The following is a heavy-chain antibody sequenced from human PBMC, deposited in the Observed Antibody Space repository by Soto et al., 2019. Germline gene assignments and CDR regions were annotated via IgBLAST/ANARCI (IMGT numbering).Heavy chain of an antibody. Sequence: WLTLRLCCAASVFTLCPYNMNWVRQAPGKGLEWVSYMSTTNAIYYADSVRGRFTISRDNAKNLLDLQMNSLREEDTAVYYCVRDSAWAFYFWGQGTLVTVSS. V-gene: IGHV3-48*02. CDR1: VFTLCPYN. CDR2: MSTTNAI. D-gene: IGHD1-26*01. CDR3: VRDSAWAFYF. J-gene: IGHJ4*02.